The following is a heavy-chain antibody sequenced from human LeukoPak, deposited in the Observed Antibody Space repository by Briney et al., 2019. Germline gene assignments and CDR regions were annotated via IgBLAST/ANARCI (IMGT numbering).Heavy chain of an antibody. CDR1: GFTFNSSG. D-gene: IGHD6-13*01. CDR2: ISFDGSKR. Sequence: GGSLRLSCAASGFTFNSSGMHWVRQAPGKGLEWVAMISFDGSKRYYADSVKGRFTVSRDNSKNTLYLQMSSLRAEETAVYFCAKSIGAVGDYWGQGTLVTVSS. CDR3: AKSIGAVGDY. J-gene: IGHJ4*02. V-gene: IGHV3-30*18.